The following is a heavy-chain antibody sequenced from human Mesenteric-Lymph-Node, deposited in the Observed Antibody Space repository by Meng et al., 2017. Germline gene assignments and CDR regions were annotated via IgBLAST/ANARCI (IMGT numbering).Heavy chain of an antibody. Sequence: VQRLHSGSEMKRPGASLKVSCKASGSPFTSYTMNWVRQAPGQGLEWLGWINTNTATPTYAQGFTGRFVFSVDTSVSTAYLQISSLKAEDTVVYCARLAVAGDNWFDPWGQGTLVTVSS. CDR3: ARLAVAGDNWFDP. J-gene: IGHJ5*02. CDR2: INTNTATP. V-gene: IGHV7-4-1*02. CDR1: GSPFTSYT. D-gene: IGHD6-19*01.